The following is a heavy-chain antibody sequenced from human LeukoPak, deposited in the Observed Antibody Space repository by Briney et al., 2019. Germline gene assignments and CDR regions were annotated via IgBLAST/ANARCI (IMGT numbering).Heavy chain of an antibody. CDR2: TYYRSTWNN. CDR3: ARERKWSPGRLSAFDI. D-gene: IGHD3-10*01. CDR1: GDSVSSTSAA. V-gene: IGHV6-1*01. Sequence: SQTLSLTCAISGDSVSSTSAAWHWIRQSPSRGLEWVARTYYRSTWNNDYAVSTRSRITITPDTSKSQFSLQLNSVTPEDTAVYYCARERKWSPGRLSAFDICSQGTVLTVSS. J-gene: IGHJ3*02.